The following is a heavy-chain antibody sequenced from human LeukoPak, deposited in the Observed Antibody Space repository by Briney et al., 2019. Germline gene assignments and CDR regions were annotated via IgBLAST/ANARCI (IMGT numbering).Heavy chain of an antibody. CDR3: ARDLAYSRLDY. CDR1: GLTFSSSW. CDR2: INPEGSEK. V-gene: IGHV3-7*01. J-gene: IGHJ4*02. D-gene: IGHD5-18*01. Sequence: GGSLRLSCAASGLTFSSSWMDWVRQAPGKGLEWVASINPEGSEKYSADSVKGRFTISRDNAKNSLYLQMDSLRVEDTAFYYCARDLAYSRLDYWGQGMLVTVSS.